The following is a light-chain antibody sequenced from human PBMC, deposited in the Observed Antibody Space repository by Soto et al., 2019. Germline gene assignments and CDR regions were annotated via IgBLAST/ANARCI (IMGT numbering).Light chain of an antibody. CDR3: NSYAGTSYV. CDR1: SSDVGSYNY. V-gene: IGLV2-14*01. Sequence: QSALTQPASVSGSPGQSITISCTGTSSDVGSYNYVSWYQQYPGKAPKLMIYGVSNRPSGVSNRFSGSKSGNTASLTISGLQAEDEADYYCNSYAGTSYVFGTGTKVTV. J-gene: IGLJ1*01. CDR2: GVS.